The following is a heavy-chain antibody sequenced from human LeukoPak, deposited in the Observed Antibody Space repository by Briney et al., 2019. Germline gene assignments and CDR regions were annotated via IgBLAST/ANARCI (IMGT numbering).Heavy chain of an antibody. D-gene: IGHD4-23*01. CDR1: GFTFSSYS. Sequence: GGSLRLSCAASGFTFSSYSMNWVRQAPGKGLEWVSSISSSIIYIYYADSVKGRFTISRDNAKNSLYLQMNSLRAEDTAIYYCATDRKVGTWDPRFNYWGQGALVTVSS. J-gene: IGHJ4*02. CDR3: ATDRKVGTWDPRFNY. V-gene: IGHV3-21*01. CDR2: ISSSIIYI.